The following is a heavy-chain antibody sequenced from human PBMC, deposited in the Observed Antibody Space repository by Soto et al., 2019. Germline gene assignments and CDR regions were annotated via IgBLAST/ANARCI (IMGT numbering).Heavy chain of an antibody. CDR3: AGSYCSGGSCYSGGADY. V-gene: IGHV4-59*01. CDR1: GGSISSYY. J-gene: IGHJ4*02. Sequence: ASETLSLTCTVSGGSISSYYWSWIRQPPGKGLEWIGYIYYGGSTNYNPSLKSRVTISVDTSKNQFSLKLSSVTAADTAVYYCAGSYCSGGSCYSGGADYWGQGTLVTVSS. D-gene: IGHD2-15*01. CDR2: IYYGGST.